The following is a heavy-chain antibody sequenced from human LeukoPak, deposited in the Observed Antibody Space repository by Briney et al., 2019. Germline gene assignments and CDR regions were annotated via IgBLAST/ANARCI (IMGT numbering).Heavy chain of an antibody. CDR2: INTNTGNP. V-gene: IGHV7-4-1*02. CDR1: GYTFTSYA. Sequence: ASVKVSCKASGYTFTSYAMNWVRQAPGQGLEWMGWINTNTGNPTYAQGFTGRFVFSLDTSVSTAYLQISSLKAEDTAVYYCARCLWHYDSSGYYYWFDPWGQGTLVTVSS. CDR3: ARCLWHYDSSGYYYWFDP. D-gene: IGHD3-22*01. J-gene: IGHJ5*02.